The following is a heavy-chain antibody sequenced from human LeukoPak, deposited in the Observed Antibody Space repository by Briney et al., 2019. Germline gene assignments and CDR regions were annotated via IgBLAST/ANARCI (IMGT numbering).Heavy chain of an antibody. J-gene: IGHJ4*02. Sequence: APVKVSCKTSGYTFTSYDINWVRQATGQGLEWMGWMNPNSGNTGYAQKFQGRVTMTRNTSISTAYMELSSLRSEDTAVYYCARGGEGLYYFDYWGQGTLVTVSS. V-gene: IGHV1-8*01. CDR1: GYTFTSYD. CDR2: MNPNSGNT. CDR3: ARGGEGLYYFDY. D-gene: IGHD3-16*01.